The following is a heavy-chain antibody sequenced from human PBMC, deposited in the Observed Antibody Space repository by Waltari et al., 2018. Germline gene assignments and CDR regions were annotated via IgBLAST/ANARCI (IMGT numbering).Heavy chain of an antibody. Sequence: QVQLQESGPGLVKPSETLSLTCAVPGYSISSGYYWGWIRQPPGKGLEWIGSIYHSGSTYYNPSLKSRVTISVDTSKNQFSLKLSSVTAADTAVYYCARHGIAVAGYNWFDPWGQGTLVTVSS. D-gene: IGHD6-19*01. CDR1: GYSISSGYY. J-gene: IGHJ5*02. V-gene: IGHV4-38-2*01. CDR3: ARHGIAVAGYNWFDP. CDR2: IYHSGST.